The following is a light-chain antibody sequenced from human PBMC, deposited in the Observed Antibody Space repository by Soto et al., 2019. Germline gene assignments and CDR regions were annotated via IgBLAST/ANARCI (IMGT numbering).Light chain of an antibody. Sequence: EIVLTQSPGTLSLSPGERATLSFRSSQSVSNNYLAWYQQKPGQAPRLLIYGASKSATGIPDRFSGSGSGTDFTLTISRLEPEDFAVYYCQQYGSSGTFGQGTKVDIK. CDR2: GAS. CDR1: QSVSNNY. CDR3: QQYGSSGT. V-gene: IGKV3-20*01. J-gene: IGKJ1*01.